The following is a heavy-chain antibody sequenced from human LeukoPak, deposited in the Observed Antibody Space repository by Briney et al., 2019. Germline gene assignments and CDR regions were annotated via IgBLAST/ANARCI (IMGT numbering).Heavy chain of an antibody. CDR2: INSDGSST. CDR3: ARGKGIAARPSNWFDP. D-gene: IGHD6-6*01. J-gene: IGHJ5*02. CDR1: GFTFSSYR. V-gene: IGHV3-74*01. Sequence: GGSLRLSCAASGFTFSSYRMHWVRQAPGKGLVWVSRINSDGSSTSYADSVKGRFTISRDNAKNTLYLQMNSLRAEDTAVYYCARGKGIAARPSNWFDPWGQGTLVTVSS.